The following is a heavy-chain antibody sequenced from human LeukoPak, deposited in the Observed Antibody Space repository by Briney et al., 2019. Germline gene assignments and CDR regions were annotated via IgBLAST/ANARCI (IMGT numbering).Heavy chain of an antibody. Sequence: PGGSLRLSCAASGFTFSSYSMNWVRQAPGKGLEWVANINGDGSLNGHVASVKGRFIISRDNAKNSVYLQMISLRDEDTAVYYCTRDRAYGALDYWGQGTLVTVSS. CDR3: TRDRAYGALDY. J-gene: IGHJ4*02. CDR2: INGDGSLN. D-gene: IGHD4/OR15-4a*01. CDR1: GFTFSSYS. V-gene: IGHV3-7*01.